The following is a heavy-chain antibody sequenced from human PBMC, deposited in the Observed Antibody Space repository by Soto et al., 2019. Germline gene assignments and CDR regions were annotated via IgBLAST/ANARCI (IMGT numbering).Heavy chain of an antibody. V-gene: IGHV3-30-3*01. J-gene: IGHJ4*02. CDR1: GFTFSSYP. CDR3: AGDQSSGWFDY. CDR2: ISYDGSNK. D-gene: IGHD6-19*01. Sequence: GGSLRLSCAASGFTFSSYPMHWVRQAPGKGLEWVAFISYDGSNKYYADSVKGRFTISTDNSKNTLYLQMNSLRTEDPAVYYCAGDQSSGWFDYWGQGTLVTVSS.